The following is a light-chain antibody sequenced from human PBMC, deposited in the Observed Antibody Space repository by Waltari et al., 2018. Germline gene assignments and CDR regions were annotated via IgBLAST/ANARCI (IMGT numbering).Light chain of an antibody. CDR2: DVT. J-gene: IGLJ1*01. Sequence: QSALTQPASVSGSPGQSITISCTGTSSDVGTYDYVSWYQQHPGKAPKLMIYDVTKRPSGIANRFSGSKSVNTASRTISGLQAEDEADYYCSSYTTSSTVYVFGTGTKVTVL. CDR3: SSYTTSSTVYV. V-gene: IGLV2-14*03. CDR1: SSDVGTYDY.